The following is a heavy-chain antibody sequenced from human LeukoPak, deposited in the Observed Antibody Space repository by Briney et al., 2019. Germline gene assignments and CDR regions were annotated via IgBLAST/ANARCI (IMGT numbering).Heavy chain of an antibody. V-gene: IGHV3-30*18. CDR3: AKDSIVGATLF. Sequence: LPGGSLRLSCAASGFTFSSYGMHWVRQAPGKGLEWVAVISYDGSNKYYADSVKGRFTISRDNSKNTLYLQMNSLRAEDTAVYYCAKDSIVGATLFWGQGTLVTVSS. CDR1: GFTFSSYG. J-gene: IGHJ4*02. CDR2: ISYDGSNK. D-gene: IGHD1-26*01.